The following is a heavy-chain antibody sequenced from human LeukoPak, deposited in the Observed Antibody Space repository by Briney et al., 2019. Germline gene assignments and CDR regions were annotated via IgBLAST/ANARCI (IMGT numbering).Heavy chain of an antibody. D-gene: IGHD1-26*01. CDR1: GGSISSYY. CDR2: LYISGST. J-gene: IGHJ4*02. CDR3: ARGGPYDSGSFYFDY. Sequence: PSETLSLTCTVSGGSISSYYWNWIRQPAGKGLEWIGRLYISGSTNYNPSLKTRVTMSLDTSKNQISLKLSSVTAADSAMYYCARGGPYDSGSFYFDYWGQGTLVTVSS. V-gene: IGHV4-4*07.